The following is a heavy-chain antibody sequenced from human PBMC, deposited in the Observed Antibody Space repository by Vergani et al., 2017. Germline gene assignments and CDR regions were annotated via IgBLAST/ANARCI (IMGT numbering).Heavy chain of an antibody. CDR3: AKTSNYDFWSGYYMGLDY. Sequence: EVQLVESGGGLVQPGGSLRLSCAASGFTFSSYAMSWVRQAPGKGLEWVSAISGSGGSTYYADSVKGRFTISRDNSKNTLYLQMNSLRAEDTAVYYCAKTSNYDFWSGYYMGLDYWGQGTLVTVSS. J-gene: IGHJ4*02. CDR2: ISGSGGST. CDR1: GFTFSSYA. D-gene: IGHD3-3*01. V-gene: IGHV3-23*04.